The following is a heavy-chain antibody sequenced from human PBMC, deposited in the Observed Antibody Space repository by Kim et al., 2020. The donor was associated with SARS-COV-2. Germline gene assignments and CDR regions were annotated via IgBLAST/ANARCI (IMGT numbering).Heavy chain of an antibody. CDR2: IYYRGSS. J-gene: IGHJ3*02. D-gene: IGHD6-13*01. V-gene: IGHV4-59*08. Sequence: SETLSRTCTVSGGSISSYYWSWIRQSPGRGLEWIGYIYYRGSSTYNPSLKSRVTISVDTSKNQLSLKLSSVTAADTSIYYCARRWYDYGFDIWGPGTMVTVSS. CDR1: GGSISSYY. CDR3: ARRWYDYGFDI.